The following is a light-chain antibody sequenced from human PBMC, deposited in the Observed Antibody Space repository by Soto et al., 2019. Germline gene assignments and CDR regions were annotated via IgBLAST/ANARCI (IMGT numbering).Light chain of an antibody. V-gene: IGKV1-5*01. CDR1: QSVDSR. J-gene: IGKJ1*01. Sequence: QMTQSPSTLSASIGDRVTITWRASQSVDSRLAWYQQKPGKAPKLLVYDASTLETGVPSRFSGSGSGTDFTLTISRLEPEDFAVYYCQQYGNSPWTFGQGTKVDIK. CDR3: QQYGNSPWT. CDR2: DAS.